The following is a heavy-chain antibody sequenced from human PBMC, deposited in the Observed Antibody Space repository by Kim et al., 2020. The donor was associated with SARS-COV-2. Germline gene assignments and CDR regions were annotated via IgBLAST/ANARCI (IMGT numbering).Heavy chain of an antibody. V-gene: IGHV3-21*01. CDR2: ISSSSSYI. Sequence: GGSLRLSCAASGFTFSSYSMNWVRQAPGKGLEWVSSISSSSSYIYYADSVKGRFTISRDNAKNSLYLQMNSLRAEDTAVYYCARDSEGVDFWSGYYYYYYGMDVWGQGTTVTVSS. CDR1: GFTFSSYS. J-gene: IGHJ6*02. CDR3: ARDSEGVDFWSGYYYYYYGMDV. D-gene: IGHD3-3*01.